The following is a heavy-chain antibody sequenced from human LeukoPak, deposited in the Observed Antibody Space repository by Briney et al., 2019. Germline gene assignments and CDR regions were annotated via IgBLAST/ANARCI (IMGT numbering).Heavy chain of an antibody. V-gene: IGHV4-61*02. CDR1: GGSISSGSYY. D-gene: IGHD2-2*01. CDR3: ARRNASDLKRYCSSTSCSYYMDV. Sequence: SETLSLTCTVSGGSISSGSYYWSWIRQPAGKGLEWIGRIYTSGSTNYNPSLKSRVTISVDTSKNQFSLKLSSVTAADTAVYYCARRNASDLKRYCSSTSCSYYMDVWGKGTAVTVSS. J-gene: IGHJ6*03. CDR2: IYTSGST.